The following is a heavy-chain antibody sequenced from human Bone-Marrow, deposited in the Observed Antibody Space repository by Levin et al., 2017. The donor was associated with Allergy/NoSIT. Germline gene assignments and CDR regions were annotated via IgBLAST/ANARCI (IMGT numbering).Heavy chain of an antibody. D-gene: IGHD2-15*01. CDR1: GFTFNTYG. CDR3: AKEVEVLKPRYYAMDV. V-gene: IGHV3-30*18. CDR2: ISHDGSKN. J-gene: IGHJ6*02. Sequence: GESLKISCAASGFTFNTYGMHWVRQAPGKGLEWVAVISHDGSKNYYGDSVKGRFTISRDNSKSTLYLQMNNLRIEDTAVFYCAKEVEVLKPRYYAMDVWGPGTTVTVSS.